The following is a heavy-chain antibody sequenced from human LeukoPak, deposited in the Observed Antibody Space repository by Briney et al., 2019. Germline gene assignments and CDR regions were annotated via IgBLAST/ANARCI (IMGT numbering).Heavy chain of an antibody. D-gene: IGHD1-1*01. J-gene: IGHJ4*02. CDR1: GFTFSNAG. CDR3: TTDGATTCYY. CDR2: IKSKTDAGTI. Sequence: GGSLRLSCAASGFTFSNAGMSWVRQAPGKGLEWVGHIKSKTDAGTIDYAAPVKGRFIISRDDSKNTLCLQMNNLKSEDTAVYYCTTDGATTCYYWGQGALVTVSS. V-gene: IGHV3-15*01.